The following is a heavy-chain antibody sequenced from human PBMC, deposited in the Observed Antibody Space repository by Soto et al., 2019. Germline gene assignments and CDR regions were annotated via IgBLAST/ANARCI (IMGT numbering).Heavy chain of an antibody. D-gene: IGHD5-18*01. CDR3: AKDRSYSWSIDY. Sequence: GGSLRLSCVGSGFIVDYYAMHWVRQAPGKGLEWVSGISANGDNKDYADSVKGRFTISRDNSKNTLYLQMNGLTAEDTAVYYCAKDRSYSWSIDYWGQGTLVTVSS. V-gene: IGHV3-9*01. CDR1: GFIVDYYA. CDR2: ISANGDNK. J-gene: IGHJ4*02.